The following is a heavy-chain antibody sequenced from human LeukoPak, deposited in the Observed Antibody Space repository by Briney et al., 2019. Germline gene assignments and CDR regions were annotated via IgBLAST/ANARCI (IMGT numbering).Heavy chain of an antibody. Sequence: ASVKVSCKASGYAFTTYAMHWVRQAPGQRLEWMGWISAGNGNTKYSQKFQGRVTITRDTSASTAYMELSSLRSEDTAVYYCAKGDDRLSDYWGQGALVTVSS. CDR2: ISAGNGNT. V-gene: IGHV1-3*01. CDR1: GYAFTTYA. CDR3: AKGDDRLSDY. D-gene: IGHD3-16*01. J-gene: IGHJ4*02.